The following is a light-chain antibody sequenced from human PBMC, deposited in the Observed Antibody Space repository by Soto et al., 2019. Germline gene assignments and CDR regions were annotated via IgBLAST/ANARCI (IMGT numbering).Light chain of an antibody. J-gene: IGKJ1*01. Sequence: ILLSRSPFLLLLSLADRATITCLASQGSSSWLAWYQQKPGKAPKLLIYGASSLDSGIPERFSGSGSGTEFTLTISSLEPEDFAVYYCQQYGRSPWTFGQGTKVDIK. CDR2: GAS. CDR3: QQYGRSPWT. V-gene: IGKV1-5*01. CDR1: QGSSSW.